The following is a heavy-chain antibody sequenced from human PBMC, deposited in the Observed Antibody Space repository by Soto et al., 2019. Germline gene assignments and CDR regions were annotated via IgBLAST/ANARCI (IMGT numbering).Heavy chain of an antibody. V-gene: IGHV3-7*01. CDR1: GFTFGSYW. Sequence: GGSLRLSCAVSGFTFGSYWMNWVRLIPGKGLGWVAYIKPDGSATYYVDSVKGRFTISRDNAKNSLYLQMNSLRVEDTSVYYCARAGYCGPGCYYYFDYWGQGTLVTVSS. CDR2: IKPDGSAT. D-gene: IGHD2-21*02. CDR3: ARAGYCGPGCYYYFDY. J-gene: IGHJ4*02.